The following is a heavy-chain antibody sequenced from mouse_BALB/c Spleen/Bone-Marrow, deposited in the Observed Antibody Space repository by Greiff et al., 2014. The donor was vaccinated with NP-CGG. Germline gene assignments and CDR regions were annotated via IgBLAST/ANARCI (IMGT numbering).Heavy chain of an antibody. CDR2: IDPANGNT. D-gene: IGHD4-1*01. CDR3: ARWEYYAMDY. J-gene: IGHJ4*01. V-gene: IGHV14-3*02. CDR1: GFNIKDTY. Sequence: EVQLVESGAELVKPGASVKLSCTASGFNIKDTYMHWVKQRPGQGLEWIGRIDPANGNTKYDPKFQGKATITADTSSNTAYLQLSSLTSEDTAVYYCARWEYYAMDYWGQGTSVTVSS.